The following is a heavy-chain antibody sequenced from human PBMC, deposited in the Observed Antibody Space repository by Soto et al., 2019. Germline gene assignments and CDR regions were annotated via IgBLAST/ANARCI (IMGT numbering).Heavy chain of an antibody. D-gene: IGHD3-22*01. CDR1: GFTFSSYA. CDR3: ARSEAGYYDSSALGPMDV. Sequence: GGSLRLSCAASGFTFSSYAMHWVRQAPGKGLEWVAVISYDGSNKYYADSVKGRFTISRDNSKNALYLQMNSLRAEDTAVYYCARSEAGYYDSSALGPMDVWGQGTTVTVSS. J-gene: IGHJ6*02. V-gene: IGHV3-30-3*01. CDR2: ISYDGSNK.